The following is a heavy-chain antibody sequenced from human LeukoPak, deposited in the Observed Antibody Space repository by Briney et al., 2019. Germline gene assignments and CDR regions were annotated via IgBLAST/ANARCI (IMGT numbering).Heavy chain of an antibody. CDR2: ISYDGSNK. J-gene: IGHJ4*02. CDR1: GFTFSSYA. D-gene: IGHD3-22*01. CDR3: ARELEYYYDSSGYLYY. Sequence: AGGSLRLSCAASGFTFSSYAMHWVRQAPGKGLEWVAVISYDGSNKYYADSVKGRLTISRDNSKNTLYLQMNSLRAEDTAVYYCARELEYYYDSSGYLYYWGQGTLVTVSS. V-gene: IGHV3-30-3*01.